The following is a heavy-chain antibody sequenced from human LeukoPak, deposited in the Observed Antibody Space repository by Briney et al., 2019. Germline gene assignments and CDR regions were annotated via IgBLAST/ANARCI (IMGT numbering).Heavy chain of an antibody. D-gene: IGHD3-22*01. CDR2: IWNDGTYK. CDR1: GFTFSSYG. V-gene: IGHV3-33*06. Sequence: GGSLRLSCAASGFTFSSYGMHWVRQAPGKGLEWVADIWNDGTYKYYADSVKGRFTISRDNSKNTLYLQMNSLRAEDTAVYYCANFRRFYDSSGYSDYWGQGTLVTVSS. CDR3: ANFRRFYDSSGYSDY. J-gene: IGHJ4*02.